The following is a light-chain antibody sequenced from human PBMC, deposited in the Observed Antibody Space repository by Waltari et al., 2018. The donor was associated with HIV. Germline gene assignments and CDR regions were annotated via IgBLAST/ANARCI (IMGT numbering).Light chain of an antibody. Sequence: QSALTQPRSVSGSPGQSVTISCTGTNSDVGCYNLVSWYQQYPGKAPKFLIYDVNKRPAGVPDRFSASRSGNTASLTISGIQAEDEAEYYCCSYADSYSYVFGTGTKVTDL. J-gene: IGLJ1*01. CDR1: NSDVGCYNL. V-gene: IGLV2-11*01. CDR2: DVN. CDR3: CSYADSYSYV.